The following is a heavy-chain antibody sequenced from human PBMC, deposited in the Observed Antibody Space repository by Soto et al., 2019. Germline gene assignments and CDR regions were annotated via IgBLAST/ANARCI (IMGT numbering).Heavy chain of an antibody. CDR3: AKDLRYCSSTSCYLMYYFDY. J-gene: IGHJ4*02. Sequence: SGGSLRLSCAASGFTFSSYAMSWVRQAPGKGLEWVSAISGSGGSTYYADSVKGRFTISRDNSKNTLYLQMNSLRAEDTAVYYCAKDLRYCSSTSCYLMYYFDYWGQGTLVTVS. CDR1: GFTFSSYA. V-gene: IGHV3-23*01. D-gene: IGHD2-2*01. CDR2: ISGSGGST.